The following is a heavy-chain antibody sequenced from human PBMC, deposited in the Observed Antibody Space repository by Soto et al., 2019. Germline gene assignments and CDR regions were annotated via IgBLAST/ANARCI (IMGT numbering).Heavy chain of an antibody. CDR2: IYYSGST. D-gene: IGHD4-17*01. Sequence: SETLSLTCTVSGGSISSYYWSWIRQPPGKGLEWMGNIYYSGSTNYNPSLKSRVTISVDTSKNQFPLKLSSVTAADTAVYYCARRESGDYDFWRYYFDYWGQGTLVTVSS. V-gene: IGHV4-59*08. CDR3: ARRESGDYDFWRYYFDY. CDR1: GGSISSYY. J-gene: IGHJ4*02.